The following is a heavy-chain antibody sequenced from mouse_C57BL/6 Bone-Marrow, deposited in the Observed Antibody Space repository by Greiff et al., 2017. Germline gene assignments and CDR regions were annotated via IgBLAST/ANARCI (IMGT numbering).Heavy chain of an antibody. CDR1: GYTFTSYD. D-gene: IGHD1-1*01. CDR3: ARDYGCSYWYFDV. J-gene: IGHJ1*03. CDR2: IYPRDGST. Sequence: QVQLKQSGPELVKPGASVKLSCKASGYTFTSYDINWVKQRPGQGLEWIGWIYPRDGSTGYNEKFKGKATLTVDTSSSTAYMELHRLTSEDSAVSFCARDYGCSYWYFDVWGTGTTVTVSS. V-gene: IGHV1-85*01.